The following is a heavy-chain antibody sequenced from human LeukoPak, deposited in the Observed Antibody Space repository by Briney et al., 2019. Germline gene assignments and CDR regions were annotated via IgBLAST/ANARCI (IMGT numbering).Heavy chain of an antibody. Sequence: PSETLSLTCTVSGGSISTYYRSWIRQPPGKGLEWFGYIHYSGSTNYSPSLKSRVTISVDTSKNQFSLKLSSVTAADTAVYYCARRSKASAGGAFDVWGQGTMVTVSS. D-gene: IGHD6-13*01. V-gene: IGHV4-59*01. CDR1: GGSISTYY. CDR3: ARRSKASAGGAFDV. CDR2: IHYSGST. J-gene: IGHJ3*01.